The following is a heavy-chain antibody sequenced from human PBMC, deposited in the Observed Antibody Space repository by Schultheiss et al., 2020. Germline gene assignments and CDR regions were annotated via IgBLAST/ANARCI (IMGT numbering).Heavy chain of an antibody. CDR2: MIPNSGGT. Sequence: ASVKVSCKASGYTFTGYYMHWVRQAPGQGLEWMGWMIPNSGGTNYAQKFQGRVTMTRDTSISTAYMELSRLRADDTAVYYCARVLQGIVVVPAADYWGQGTLVTVSS. CDR3: ARVLQGIVVVPAADY. V-gene: IGHV1-2*02. D-gene: IGHD2-2*01. J-gene: IGHJ4*02. CDR1: GYTFTGYY.